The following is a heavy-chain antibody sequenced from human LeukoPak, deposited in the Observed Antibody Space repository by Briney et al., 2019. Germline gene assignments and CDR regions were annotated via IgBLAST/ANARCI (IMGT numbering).Heavy chain of an antibody. CDR2: IYYSGST. Sequence: PSETLSLTCTVSGGSISSYYWIWMRQPPGKGLEWIGYIYYSGSTNYNPSLKSRGTISVDTSKNQFSLKLSSVTAADTAVYYCARHERSYYYDSSGRFDYWGQGTLVTVSS. D-gene: IGHD3-22*01. V-gene: IGHV4-59*08. CDR3: ARHERSYYYDSSGRFDY. CDR1: GGSISSYY. J-gene: IGHJ4*02.